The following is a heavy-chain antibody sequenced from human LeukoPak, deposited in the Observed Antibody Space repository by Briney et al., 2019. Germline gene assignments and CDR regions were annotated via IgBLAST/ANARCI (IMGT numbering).Heavy chain of an antibody. D-gene: IGHD2-2*01. Sequence: ASVKVSCKASGYTFTSYYMHWVRQAPGQGLEWMGIINPSGGSTSYAQKFQGRVTMTRDTSTSTVYMELSSLRSKDTAVYYCVREEVVPAAMRRYYYYGMDVWGQGTTVTVSS. V-gene: IGHV1-46*01. CDR1: GYTFTSYY. J-gene: IGHJ6*02. CDR3: VREEVVPAAMRRYYYYGMDV. CDR2: INPSGGST.